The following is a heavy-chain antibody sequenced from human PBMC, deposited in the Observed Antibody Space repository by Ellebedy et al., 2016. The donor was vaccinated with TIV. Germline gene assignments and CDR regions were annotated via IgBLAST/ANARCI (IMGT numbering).Heavy chain of an antibody. D-gene: IGHD1-26*01. CDR2: ILYDGSNQ. J-gene: IGHJ6*02. CDR1: GVMMTGYG. CDR3: ARDEVFRGSYGMDV. Sequence: PGGSLRLSCAASGVMMTGYGIHWVRQAPGKGLEWVADILYDGSNQFYADSVKGRFTISRDSSKSTLYLQMNSLRPEDTAVYYCARDEVFRGSYGMDVWGQGTTVIVAS. V-gene: IGHV3-30*19.